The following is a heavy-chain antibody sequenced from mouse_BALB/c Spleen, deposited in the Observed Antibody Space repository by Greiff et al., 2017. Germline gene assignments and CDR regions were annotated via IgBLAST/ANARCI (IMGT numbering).Heavy chain of an antibody. D-gene: IGHD2-3*01. CDR1: GFTFSSYG. V-gene: IGHV5-6-3*01. Sequence: VQLQQSGGGLVQPGGSLKLSCAASGFTFSSYGMSWVRQTPDKRLELVATINSNGGSTYYPDSVKGRFTISRDNAKNTLYLQMSSLKSEDTAMYYCASVYDGYYEGWYFDVWGAGTTVTVSS. CDR2: INSNGGST. J-gene: IGHJ1*01. CDR3: ASVYDGYYEGWYFDV.